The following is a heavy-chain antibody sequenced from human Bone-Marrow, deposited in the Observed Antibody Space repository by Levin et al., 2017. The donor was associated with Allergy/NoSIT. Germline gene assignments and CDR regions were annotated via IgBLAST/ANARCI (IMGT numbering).Heavy chain of an antibody. CDR3: AREGPTQKKGFDY. V-gene: IGHV4-34*01. J-gene: IGHJ4*02. CDR2: INHSGST. CDR1: GGSFSGYY. Sequence: SQTLSLTFAVYGGSFSGYYWSWIRQPPGKGLEWIGEINHSGSTNYNPSLKSRVTISVDTSKNQFSLKLSSVTAADTAVYYCAREGPTQKKGFDYWGQGTLVTVSS.